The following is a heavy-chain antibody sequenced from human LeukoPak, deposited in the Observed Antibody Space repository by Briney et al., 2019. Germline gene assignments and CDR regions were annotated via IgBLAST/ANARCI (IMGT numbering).Heavy chain of an antibody. D-gene: IGHD1-26*01. CDR2: TYYRSKWYN. CDR3: ARGKWELLSHYWCFDL. J-gene: IGHJ2*01. V-gene: IGHV6-1*01. CDR1: GDSVSSNSAD. Sequence: SQTLSLTCAISGDSVSSNSADWNWIRQSPSRGLEWLRRTYYRSKWYNDYAVSVRSRITINPDTSKNQFSLQLNSVTPEDTAVYYCARGKWELLSHYWCFDLWGRGTLVTVSS.